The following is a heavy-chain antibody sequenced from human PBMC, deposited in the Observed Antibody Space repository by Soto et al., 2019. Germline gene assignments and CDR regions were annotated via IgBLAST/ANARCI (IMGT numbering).Heavy chain of an antibody. CDR3: ARVAYRWNGKDY. CDR2: IKPDGSEK. D-gene: IGHD1-1*01. J-gene: IGHJ4*02. Sequence: EVQLVESGGGLVQRGGSLRLSCAASGFPLATDWMTWVRQAPGKGLEWVAHIKPDGSEKTYLDSVKGRFTIPRDDAENSLLLQMNSLRAEDTGVYYCARVAYRWNGKDYWGRGTLVTVSS. CDR1: GFPLATDW. V-gene: IGHV3-7*04.